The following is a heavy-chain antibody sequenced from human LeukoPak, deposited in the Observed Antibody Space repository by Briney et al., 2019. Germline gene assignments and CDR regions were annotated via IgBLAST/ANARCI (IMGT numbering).Heavy chain of an antibody. Sequence: PGGSLRLSCAASGFTFSSYEMNWVRQAPGKGLEWVSYISSSGSTIYYADSVKGRFTISRDNAKNSLYLQMNSLRAEDTVVYYCARGRYYYGSGSYSRHYYYGMDVWGKGTTVTVSS. D-gene: IGHD3-10*01. J-gene: IGHJ6*04. CDR1: GFTFSSYE. V-gene: IGHV3-48*03. CDR3: ARGRYYYGSGSYSRHYYYGMDV. CDR2: ISSSGSTI.